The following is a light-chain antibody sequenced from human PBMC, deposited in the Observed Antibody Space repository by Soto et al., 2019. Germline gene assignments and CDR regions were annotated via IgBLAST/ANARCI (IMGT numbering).Light chain of an antibody. CDR2: KAS. J-gene: IGKJ1*01. CDR1: QSISSW. CDR3: QQYNSYST. Sequence: DIHMSQSPSTLSASVGDRVTITCRASQSISSWLAWYQQKPGKAPKLLIYKASSLESGVPSRFSGSGSGTEFTLTISSLQPDDFATYYCQQYNSYSTFGQWTKVDIK. V-gene: IGKV1-5*03.